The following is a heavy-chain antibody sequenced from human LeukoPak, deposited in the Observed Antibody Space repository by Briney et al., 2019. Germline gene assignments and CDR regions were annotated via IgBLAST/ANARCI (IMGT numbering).Heavy chain of an antibody. CDR1: GYSFTSYW. CDR2: IYPGDSDT. J-gene: IGHJ4*02. CDR3: ARRSSSRGDYYFDY. Sequence: GGSLKISCKGSGYSFTSYWIGWVRQMPGKGLEWMGIIYPGDSDTRYSPSFQGQVTISADKSISTAYLQWNSLKASDTAMYYCARRSSSRGDYYFDYWGQGTLVTVSS. V-gene: IGHV5-51*01. D-gene: IGHD6-13*01.